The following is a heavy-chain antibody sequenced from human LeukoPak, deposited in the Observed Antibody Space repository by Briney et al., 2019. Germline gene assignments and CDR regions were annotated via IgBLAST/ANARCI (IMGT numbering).Heavy chain of an antibody. CDR2: INQSGST. J-gene: IGHJ4*02. CDR1: GGSFSGYY. CDR3: AREDSSGWTGDYFDY. Sequence: PSQTPSLTCAVYGGSFSGYYWSWIRHPPGKGLEWSGEINQSGSTNYNPSLKSRVTISVDTSKNQFSLKLSSVTAADTAVYYCAREDSSGWTGDYFDYWGQGTLVTVSS. V-gene: IGHV4-34*01. D-gene: IGHD6-19*01.